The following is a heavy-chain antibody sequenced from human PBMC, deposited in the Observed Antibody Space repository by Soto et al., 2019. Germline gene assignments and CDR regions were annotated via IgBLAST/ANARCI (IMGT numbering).Heavy chain of an antibody. D-gene: IGHD2-2*02. CDR1: GGTFSSYA. V-gene: IGHV1-69*01. J-gene: IGHJ6*02. Sequence: QAQLVQSGAEVKKPGSSVKVSCKASGGTFSSYAISWVRQAPGQGLEWMGGIIPIFGTANYAQKFQGRVTITADESTSTAYMERSSLRSEDTAVYYCARQGPALGPRYCSSTSCYTAYYYYGMDVWGQGTTVTVSS. CDR2: IIPIFGTA. CDR3: ARQGPALGPRYCSSTSCYTAYYYYGMDV.